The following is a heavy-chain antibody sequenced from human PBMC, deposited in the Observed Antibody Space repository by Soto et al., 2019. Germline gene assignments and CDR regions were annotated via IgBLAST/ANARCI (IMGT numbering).Heavy chain of an antibody. D-gene: IGHD2-2*02. Sequence: GGSLRLSCAASGFTFSSYGMHWVRQAPGKGLEWVAVIWYDGSNKYYVDSVKGRFTISRDNSKNTLYLQMNSLRAEDTAVYYCARGGYCSSTSCYTYYYYGMDVWGQGTTVTVSS. CDR1: GFTFSSYG. CDR2: IWYDGSNK. V-gene: IGHV3-33*01. CDR3: ARGGYCSSTSCYTYYYYGMDV. J-gene: IGHJ6*02.